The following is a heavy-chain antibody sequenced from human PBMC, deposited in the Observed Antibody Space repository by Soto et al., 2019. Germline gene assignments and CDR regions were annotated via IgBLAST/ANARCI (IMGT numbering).Heavy chain of an antibody. D-gene: IGHD2-2*01. CDR2: IYPGDSDT. CDR1: GYSFTSYW. J-gene: IGHJ6*03. V-gene: IGHV5-51*01. Sequence: GESLKISCKGSGYSFTSYWIGWVRQMPGKGLEWMGIIYPGDSDTRYSPSFQGQVTISADKSISTAYLQWSSLKASDTAMYYCARLGRYCSSTSCPPALYYYYYMDVWGKGTTVTVSS. CDR3: ARLGRYCSSTSCPPALYYYYYMDV.